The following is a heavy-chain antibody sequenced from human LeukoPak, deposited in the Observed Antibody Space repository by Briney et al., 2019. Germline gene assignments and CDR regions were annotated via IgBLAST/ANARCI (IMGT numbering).Heavy chain of an antibody. J-gene: IGHJ2*01. V-gene: IGHV4-4*07. CDR1: GASVTSYY. CDR3: ARPLGSSGYAGDWYFDL. Sequence: SETLSLTCSVSGASVTSYYWTWIRQPVAKGLEWFGRIYTNGTVNYNPSLKSRVTMSREMSKNQFSLKLTSVTAADTAVYYCARPLGSSGYAGDWYFDLWGRGILVTVSS. CDR2: IYTNGTV. D-gene: IGHD3-22*01.